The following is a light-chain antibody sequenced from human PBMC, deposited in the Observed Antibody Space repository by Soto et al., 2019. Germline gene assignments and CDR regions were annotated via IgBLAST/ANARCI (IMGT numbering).Light chain of an antibody. V-gene: IGKV3-11*01. CDR2: DAS. Sequence: EIVLTQSPATLSLSPGERATLSCRASQSVGDYLGWYQQKPGQAPRLLIYDASQRATGVPARFSASGSGTDFTLTISSLQSEDFAVYYCQQYNNWPLTFGQGTRLEIK. CDR1: QSVGDY. J-gene: IGKJ5*01. CDR3: QQYNNWPLT.